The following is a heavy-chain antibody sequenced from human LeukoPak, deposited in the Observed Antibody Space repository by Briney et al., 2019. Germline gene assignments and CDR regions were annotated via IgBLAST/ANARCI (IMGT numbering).Heavy chain of an antibody. CDR2: IIPIFGTA. J-gene: IGHJ4*02. D-gene: IGHD4-17*01. Sequence: SVKVSCKASGGTFSSYAISWVRQAPGQGLEWMGRIIPIFGTANYAQKFRGRVTITTDESTSTAYMELSSLRSEDTAVYYCARPGDYSPAWDYWGQGTLVTVSS. CDR1: GGTFSSYA. V-gene: IGHV1-69*05. CDR3: ARPGDYSPAWDY.